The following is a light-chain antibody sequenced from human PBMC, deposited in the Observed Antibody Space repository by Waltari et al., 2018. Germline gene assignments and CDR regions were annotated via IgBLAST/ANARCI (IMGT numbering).Light chain of an antibody. Sequence: SYVLTQPPSASVATAETARINCGGATVGRTSVHWDQEKPGQAPLLVVYDDSARPSGIPDRFSASNSGNTATLTISRVENGDEADYYCQVWDTTSDRVVFGGGTKLTVL. CDR2: DDS. CDR3: QVWDTTSDRVV. CDR1: TVGRTS. J-gene: IGLJ2*01. V-gene: IGLV3-21*02.